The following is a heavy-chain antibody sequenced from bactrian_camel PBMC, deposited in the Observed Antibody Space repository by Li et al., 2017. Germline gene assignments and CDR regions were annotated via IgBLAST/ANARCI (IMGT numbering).Heavy chain of an antibody. CDR1: GFDMSPYC. D-gene: IGHD7*01. CDR3: AADTVNLQLARHYRY. J-gene: IGHJ4*01. CDR2: IYTGAAST. Sequence: DVQLVESGGGSVQAGGSLTISCAASGFDMSPYCMGWFRQAPGKEREGVATIYTGAASTGYAASVKGRFTISQDSAKNTLYLQMNNLKPEDTAMYYCAADTVNLQLARHYRYWGQGTQVTVS. V-gene: IGHV3S42*01.